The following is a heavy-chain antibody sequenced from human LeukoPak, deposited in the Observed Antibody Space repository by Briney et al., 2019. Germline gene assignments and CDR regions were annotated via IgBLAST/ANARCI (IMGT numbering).Heavy chain of an antibody. CDR2: IKQDGSVE. Sequence: GGSLRLSCAASGFTFSSYWMSWVRQAPGKGLEWVANIKQDGSVEYYVDSVKGRFTIPRDNAKNSLYLQINSLRGEDTAVYYCARAPRPYLWSGYCEYWGQGTRVTVSS. CDR1: GFTFSSYW. D-gene: IGHD3-3*01. CDR3: ARAPRPYLWSGYCEY. V-gene: IGHV3-7*01. J-gene: IGHJ4*02.